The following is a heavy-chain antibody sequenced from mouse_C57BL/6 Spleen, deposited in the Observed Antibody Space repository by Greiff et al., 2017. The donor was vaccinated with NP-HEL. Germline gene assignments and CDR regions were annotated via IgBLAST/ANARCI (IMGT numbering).Heavy chain of an antibody. CDR1: GFTFSDYY. Sequence: EVQLVESGGGLVQPGGSLKLSCAASGFTFSDYYMYWVRQTPEKRLEWVAYISNGGGSTYYPDTVKGRFTISRDNAKNTLYLQMSRLKSEDTAMYYCARQDDYDKGFAYWGQGTLVTVSA. CDR3: ARQDDYDKGFAY. V-gene: IGHV5-12*01. J-gene: IGHJ3*01. D-gene: IGHD2-4*01. CDR2: ISNGGGST.